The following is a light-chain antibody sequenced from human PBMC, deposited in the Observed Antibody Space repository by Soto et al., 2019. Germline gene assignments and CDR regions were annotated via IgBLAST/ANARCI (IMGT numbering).Light chain of an antibody. CDR3: CSYAGSSIYVV. V-gene: IGLV2-23*01. Sequence: QSALTQPASVSGSPGQSITISCTGTSSDVGSYNLVSWYQQHPGKAPKLMIYEGSKRPSGVSNRFSGSKSGNTASLTIPGLQAEDEADYYCCSYAGSSIYVVFGGGTKLTVL. CDR1: SSDVGSYNL. CDR2: EGS. J-gene: IGLJ2*01.